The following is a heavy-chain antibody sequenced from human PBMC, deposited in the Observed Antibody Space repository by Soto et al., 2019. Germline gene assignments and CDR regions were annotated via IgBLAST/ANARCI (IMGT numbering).Heavy chain of an antibody. Sequence: ASVKVSCKASGYTFTSYGISWVRQAPGQGLEWMGWISAYNGNTNYAQKLQGRVTMTTDTSTSTAYMELRSLRSDDTAVYYCSRGYPLLWFGTTTENCFDPWGQGTLVTVSS. J-gene: IGHJ5*02. CDR1: GYTFTSYG. V-gene: IGHV1-18*01. CDR3: SRGYPLLWFGTTTENCFDP. D-gene: IGHD3-10*01. CDR2: ISAYNGNT.